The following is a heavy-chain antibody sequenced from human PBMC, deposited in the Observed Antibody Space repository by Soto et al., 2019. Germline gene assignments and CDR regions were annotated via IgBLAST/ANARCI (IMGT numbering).Heavy chain of an antibody. V-gene: IGHV4-4*07. J-gene: IGHJ5*02. CDR2: VYTNGHT. D-gene: IGHD6-13*01. Sequence: SETLSLTCTVSGDSFSGYYWSWIRQPAAKGLEWIGRVYTNGHTDYNPSLTSRVSVSVDTSKNQFSLKLRFVTAADTAVYYCAIEAAETVGDGYWCDPWGQG. CDR3: AIEAAETVGDGYWCDP. CDR1: GDSFSGYY.